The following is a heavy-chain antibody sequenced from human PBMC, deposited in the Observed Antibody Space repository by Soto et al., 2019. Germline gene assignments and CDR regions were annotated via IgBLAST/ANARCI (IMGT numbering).Heavy chain of an antibody. V-gene: IGHV3-30-3*01. J-gene: IGHJ4*02. D-gene: IGHD3-16*01. CDR3: ARDTNRGSLFPLAY. Sequence: QVQLVESGGGVVQPGSSLRLSCAASGFTFSTYAMDWVRQAPGKGLEWVGVITPNGGNERYADSVKGRFTISRDNVQNTLYLQMDRLRPEDTAIYYCARDTNRGSLFPLAYWGQGTLVTVSS. CDR1: GFTFSTYA. CDR2: ITPNGGNE.